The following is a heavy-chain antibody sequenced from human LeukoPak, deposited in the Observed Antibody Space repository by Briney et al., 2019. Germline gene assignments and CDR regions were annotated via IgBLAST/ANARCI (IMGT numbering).Heavy chain of an antibody. D-gene: IGHD6-19*01. J-gene: IGHJ5*02. CDR1: GYTFTGYY. Sequence: GASVKVSCKASGYTFTGYYMHWVRQAPGQGLEWMGWINPNSGGTNYAQKFQGRVTMTRDTSISTAYMGLSRLRSDDTAVYFCAKGRVVAGTKTLGYHWFDPWGQGTLVTVSS. CDR2: INPNSGGT. CDR3: AKGRVVAGTKTLGYHWFDP. V-gene: IGHV1-2*02.